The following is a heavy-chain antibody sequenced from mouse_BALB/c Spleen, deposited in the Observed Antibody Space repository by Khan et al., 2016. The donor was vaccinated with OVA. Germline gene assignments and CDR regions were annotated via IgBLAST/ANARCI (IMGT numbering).Heavy chain of an antibody. V-gene: IGHV1S56*01. J-gene: IGHJ4*01. CDR1: GYTFTTYY. CDR3: ARNEYLLGDAMDC. Sequence: QVQLQQSGPELVKPGASVRISCKASGYTFTTYYIHWVKQRPGQGLEWIGWTYPGSSNTNYSEKFKGKATLTADKSSCTAYMQLSSLTSEDSAVSFCARNEYLLGDAMDCLFQGASVAVSS. CDR2: TYPGSSNT.